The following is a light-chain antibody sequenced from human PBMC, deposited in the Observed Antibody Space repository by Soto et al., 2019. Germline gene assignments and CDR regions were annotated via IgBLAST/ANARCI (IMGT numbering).Light chain of an antibody. CDR3: QQYGSATRIT. Sequence: DIVLTQSPGTLSLSPGKRATRSCRPIETVNSNYLAWYQHKRGQAPRLLIYGASSRATGIQDRFSGSGSGTDFTLTISRLEPEDFAVYYCQQYGSATRITFGHGTRLEIK. V-gene: IGKV3-20*01. J-gene: IGKJ5*01. CDR1: ETVNSNY. CDR2: GAS.